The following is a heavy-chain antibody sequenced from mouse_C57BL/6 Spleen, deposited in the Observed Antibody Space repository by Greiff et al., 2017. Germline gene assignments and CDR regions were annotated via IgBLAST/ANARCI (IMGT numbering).Heavy chain of an antibody. CDR1: GFSFNTYA. CDR3: VRSHYCNYFAY. D-gene: IGHD2-1*01. V-gene: IGHV10-1*01. CDR2: IRSKSNNYAT. Sequence: EVKLMESGGGLVQPKGSLKLSCAASGFSFNTYAMNWVRQAPGKGLEWVARIRSKSNNYATYYADSVKDRFTISRDDSESMLYLQMNNLKTEDTAMYDCVRSHYCNYFAYWGQGTLVTVSA. J-gene: IGHJ3*01.